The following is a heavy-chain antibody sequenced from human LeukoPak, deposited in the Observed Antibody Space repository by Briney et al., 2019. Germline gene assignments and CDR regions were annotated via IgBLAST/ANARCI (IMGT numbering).Heavy chain of an antibody. Sequence: GGSLRLSCAASGFTFSSYWMHWVRQAPGKGLVWVSRINSDGSSTSYADPVKGRFTISRDNAKNTLYLQMNSLRAEDTAVYYCARNAVAGTFDYWGQGTLVTVSS. CDR3: ARNAVAGTFDY. D-gene: IGHD6-19*01. CDR1: GFTFSSYW. CDR2: INSDGSST. J-gene: IGHJ4*02. V-gene: IGHV3-74*01.